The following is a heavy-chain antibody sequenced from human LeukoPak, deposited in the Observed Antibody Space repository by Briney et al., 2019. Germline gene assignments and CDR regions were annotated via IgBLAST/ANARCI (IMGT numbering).Heavy chain of an antibody. D-gene: IGHD3-10*01. CDR3: AKDGVPSRWFGRNYFDY. V-gene: IGHV3-23*01. Sequence: GGSLRLSCAASGFIFNNYALSWVRQAPGKGLEWVSSISGSGDSTYYADSVKGRFTISRDNSKNTLYLQMNSLRAEDTAVYYCAKDGVPSRWFGRNYFDYWGQGTLVTVSS. CDR2: ISGSGDST. J-gene: IGHJ4*02. CDR1: GFIFNNYA.